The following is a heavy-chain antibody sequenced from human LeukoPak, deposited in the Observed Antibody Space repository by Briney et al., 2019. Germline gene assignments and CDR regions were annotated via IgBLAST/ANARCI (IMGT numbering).Heavy chain of an antibody. V-gene: IGHV3-66*01. D-gene: IGHD3-9*01. Sequence: GGSLRLSCAASGFSVNANYMTWVRQAPGKGLEWVSVLYSGGGAYYADSVKDRFTISRDYSQNTLLLQMNSLRAEDTALYYCARGKTSDDIIEDAFDIWGQGTMVAVSS. CDR1: GFSVNANY. J-gene: IGHJ3*02. CDR2: LYSGGGA. CDR3: ARGKTSDDIIEDAFDI.